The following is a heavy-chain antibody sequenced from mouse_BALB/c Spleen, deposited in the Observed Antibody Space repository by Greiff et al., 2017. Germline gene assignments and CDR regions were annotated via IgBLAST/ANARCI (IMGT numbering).Heavy chain of an antibody. Sequence: QVQLQQSGPDLVQPGASLKISCTASGFAFSSSWMNWVRQWPGQGLEWIGRICRGDGDTNYNGKFKGKATLTADKSSSTAYMQLSSLTSVDSAVYFCARGGIHYSGFDYWGQGTTLTVS. D-gene: IGHD1-2*01. V-gene: IGHV1-82*01. CDR3: ARGGIHYSGFDY. J-gene: IGHJ2*01. CDR1: GFAFSSSW. CDR2: ICRGDGDT.